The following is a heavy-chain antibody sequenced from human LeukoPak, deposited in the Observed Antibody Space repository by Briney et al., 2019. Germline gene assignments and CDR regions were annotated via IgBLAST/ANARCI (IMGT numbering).Heavy chain of an antibody. CDR2: MYSGGGT. CDR1: GFSVSSNY. V-gene: IGHV3-66*01. Sequence: GGSLILSCAASGFSVSSNYMNWVRQAPKKGLEWVSVMYSGGGTYYADSVKGGFTISRDNSKNTLFLQMNSLRAEDTAVYYCARGGGDYYESSGSYHTGYYFDYWGQGTLVTVSS. CDR3: ARGGGDYYESSGSYHTGYYFDY. J-gene: IGHJ4*02. D-gene: IGHD3-22*01.